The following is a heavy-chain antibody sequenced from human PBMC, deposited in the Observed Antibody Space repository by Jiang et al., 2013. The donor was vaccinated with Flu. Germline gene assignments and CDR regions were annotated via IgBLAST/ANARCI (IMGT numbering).Heavy chain of an antibody. CDR2: TYYRSKWYN. J-gene: IGHJ4*02. D-gene: IGHD1-7*01. CDR3: ASAGTTFRKYCFDY. V-gene: IGHV6-1*01. Sequence: SPSRGLEWLGRTYYRSKWYNDYAVSVKSRITINPDTSKNQFSLQLNSVTPEDTAVYYCASAGTTFRKYCFDYWGQGTLVTVSS.